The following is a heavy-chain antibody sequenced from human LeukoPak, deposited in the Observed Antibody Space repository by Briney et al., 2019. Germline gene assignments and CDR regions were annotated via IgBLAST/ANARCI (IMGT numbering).Heavy chain of an antibody. Sequence: SETLSLTCTVSGGSFSSNDYYWAWIRQPPGKGLEWIGYISYSGSTNYNPSLKSRVTISVDTSKNQFSLKLSSVTAADTAVYYCARVRQQLDGMDVWGQGTTVTVSS. J-gene: IGHJ6*02. CDR3: ARVRQQLDGMDV. D-gene: IGHD6-6*01. CDR2: ISYSGST. CDR1: GGSFSSNDYY. V-gene: IGHV4-61*08.